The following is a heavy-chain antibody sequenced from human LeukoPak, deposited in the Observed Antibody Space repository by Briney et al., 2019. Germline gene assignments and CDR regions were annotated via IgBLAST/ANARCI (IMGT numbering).Heavy chain of an antibody. CDR3: ARGAGELLPYDAFHI. Sequence: HGESLKISCKGSGYSFTTYWIGWVRQMPGKGLEWMGIMHPGDSDTRYGPSFQDHVTISADKSTSTAYLQWSSLKVSDTAIYFCARGAGELLPYDAFHIWGHGTMVTVSS. V-gene: IGHV5-51*01. CDR1: GYSFTTYW. J-gene: IGHJ3*02. D-gene: IGHD3-10*01. CDR2: MHPGDSDT.